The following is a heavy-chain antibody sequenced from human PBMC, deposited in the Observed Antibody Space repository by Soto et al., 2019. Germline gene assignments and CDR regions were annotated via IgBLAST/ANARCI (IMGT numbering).Heavy chain of an antibody. CDR1: GHTLINYY. CDR3: AINYYDSSGYLY. J-gene: IGHJ4*02. Sequence: ASVKVSCKTSGHTLINYYMHWVRQAPGQGLDWLGKIDPSGNGTSYAERFQGRITLTSDTSTKTVYVELSSLRSEDTAIYYCAINYYDSSGYLYWGQGTLATVSS. CDR2: IDPSGNGT. D-gene: IGHD3-22*01. V-gene: IGHV1-46*01.